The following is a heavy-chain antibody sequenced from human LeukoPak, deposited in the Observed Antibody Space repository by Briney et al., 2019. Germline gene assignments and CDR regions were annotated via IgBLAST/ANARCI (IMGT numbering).Heavy chain of an antibody. CDR2: ISSNGGST. CDR1: GFTFSSYA. CDR3: ARQVWFGELSP. J-gene: IGHJ4*02. D-gene: IGHD3-10*01. Sequence: GGSLRLSCAASGFTFSSYAMHWVRQAPGKGLEYVSAISSNGGSTYYANSVKGRFTISGDNSKNTLYLQMGSLRAEDMAVYYCARQVWFGELSPWGQGTLVTVSS. V-gene: IGHV3-64*01.